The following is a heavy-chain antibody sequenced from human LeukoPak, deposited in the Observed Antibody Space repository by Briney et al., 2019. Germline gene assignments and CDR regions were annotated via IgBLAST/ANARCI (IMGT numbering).Heavy chain of an antibody. CDR1: GGSISSGGYS. CDR2: IYHSGST. D-gene: IGHD3-10*01. V-gene: IGHV4-30-2*01. CDR3: ASSSKVPVYFDY. Sequence: SETLSLTCAVSGGSISSGGYSWSWIRQPPGKGLEWIGYIYHSGSTYYNPSLKSRVTISVDRSKNQFSLKLSSVTAADTAVYYCASSSKVPVYFDYWGQGTLVTVSS. J-gene: IGHJ4*02.